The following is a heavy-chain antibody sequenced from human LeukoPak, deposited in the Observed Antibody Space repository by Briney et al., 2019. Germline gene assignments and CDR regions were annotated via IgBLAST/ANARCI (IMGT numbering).Heavy chain of an antibody. D-gene: IGHD3-16*01. CDR2: IKPDGSDK. CDR1: GFTFTTYW. Sequence: GGSLRLSCAASGFTFTTYWMTWVRQAPGKGLEWVANIKPDGSDKYYVDSVKGRFTISRDNSKNTLYLQMNSLRAEDTAVYYCARDYGGTLDYWGQGTLVTVSS. CDR3: ARDYGGTLDY. J-gene: IGHJ4*02. V-gene: IGHV3-7*05.